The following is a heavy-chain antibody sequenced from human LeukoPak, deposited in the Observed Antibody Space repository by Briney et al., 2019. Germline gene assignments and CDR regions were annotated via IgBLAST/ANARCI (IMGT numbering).Heavy chain of an antibody. CDR1: GFTFSSYA. Sequence: PGGSLRLSCAASGFTFSSYAMNWVRQAPGKGLEWVSGITGSGDTTYYADSVKGRFTISRDNSKNTLYLQMNSLRAEDTAVYYCAKARGYDQYYFDFWGQGTLVTVSS. CDR2: ITGSGDTT. CDR3: AKARGYDQYYFDF. D-gene: IGHD5-12*01. V-gene: IGHV3-23*01. J-gene: IGHJ4*02.